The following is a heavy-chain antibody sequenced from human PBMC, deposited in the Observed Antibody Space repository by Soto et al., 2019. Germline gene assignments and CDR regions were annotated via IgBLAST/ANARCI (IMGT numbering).Heavy chain of an antibody. CDR2: IFSNDER. D-gene: IGHD2-15*01. J-gene: IGHJ5*02. Sequence: QVTLKESGPVLVKPTETLTLTCTVSGFSLSNAGMGVSWIRQPPGKALEWLAHIFSNDERRFSTSLKNRLTITKDTCNRQVVLIMTNMDTVDTATYYCAQTEDGGRSRTPAGWFDAWGQGTLVTVSS. V-gene: IGHV2-26*01. CDR3: AQTEDGGRSRTPAGWFDA. CDR1: GFSLSNAGMG.